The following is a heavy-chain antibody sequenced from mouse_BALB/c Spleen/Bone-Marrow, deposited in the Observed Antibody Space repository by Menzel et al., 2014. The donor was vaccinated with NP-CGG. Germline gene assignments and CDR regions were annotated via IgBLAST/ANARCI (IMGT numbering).Heavy chain of an antibody. D-gene: IGHD2-4*01. CDR2: IWSGGST. Sequence: VKLVESGPGLVQPSQSLSITCTVSGFSLTSYGVHWVRQPPGKGLEWLGVIWSGGSTDYNAAFISRLSNSKDNSKSQVFFKMNSLQADDTAIYYCARRYDYDGAWFAYWGQETLVTVSA. CDR1: GFSLTSYG. CDR3: ARRYDYDGAWFAY. J-gene: IGHJ3*01. V-gene: IGHV2-4*02.